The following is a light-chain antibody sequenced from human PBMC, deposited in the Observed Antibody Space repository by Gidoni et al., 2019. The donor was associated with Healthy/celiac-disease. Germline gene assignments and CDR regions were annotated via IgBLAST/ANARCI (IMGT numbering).Light chain of an antibody. CDR3: QQYYSTPWT. CDR2: SAS. Sequence: DMVMTQSADSLAVSRGASATINCKSSQSVLYSYNNKNYLAWYQQKPGQPPKLLIYSASTRESGVPDRFSGSGSGTDFTLTISSLQAEDVAVYYCQQYYSTPWTFGPGTKVDIK. J-gene: IGKJ3*01. V-gene: IGKV4-1*01. CDR1: QSVLYSYNNKNY.